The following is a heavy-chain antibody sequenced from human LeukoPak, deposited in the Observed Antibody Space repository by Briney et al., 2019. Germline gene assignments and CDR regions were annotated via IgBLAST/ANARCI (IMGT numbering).Heavy chain of an antibody. CDR2: INSDGSST. CDR1: GFTFSSYW. V-gene: IGHV3-74*01. J-gene: IGHJ4*02. D-gene: IGHD7-27*01. Sequence: GGSLRLSCAAAGFTFSSYWMPWVRQAPGKGLVWVSRINSDGSSTSYADSVKGRFTISRDNAKNTLYLQMNSLRAEDTAVYYCALLTGDLFDYWGQGTLVTVSS. CDR3: ALLTGDLFDY.